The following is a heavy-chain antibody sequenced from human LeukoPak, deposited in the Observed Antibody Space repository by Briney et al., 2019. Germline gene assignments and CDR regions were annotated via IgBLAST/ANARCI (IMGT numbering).Heavy chain of an antibody. V-gene: IGHV3-23*01. D-gene: IGHD3-22*01. CDR1: GFTFSSYA. CDR2: ISGSGGST. J-gene: IGHJ4*02. CDR3: AKDRRRGTYYYDSSGLFDY. Sequence: GGSLRLSCAASGFTFSSYAMSWVRQAPGKGLEWVSAISGSGGSTYYAASVKGRFTISRDNSKNTLYLQMNSLRAEDTAVYYCAKDRRRGTYYYDSSGLFDYWGQGTLVTVSS.